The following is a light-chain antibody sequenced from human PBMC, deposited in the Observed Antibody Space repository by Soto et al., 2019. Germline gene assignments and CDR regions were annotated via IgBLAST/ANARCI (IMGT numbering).Light chain of an antibody. CDR2: GAS. CDR3: QHYNNWPLT. V-gene: IGKV3-15*01. J-gene: IGKJ4*01. Sequence: EFVLTQSPATLSVSPGERATLSFRASQSVSTNLAWYKQKPGQAPRPLIYGASTRATGIPARFSGSGSGTEFTLTISSLQSEDFAVYYCQHYNNWPLTFGGGTKVDIK. CDR1: QSVSTN.